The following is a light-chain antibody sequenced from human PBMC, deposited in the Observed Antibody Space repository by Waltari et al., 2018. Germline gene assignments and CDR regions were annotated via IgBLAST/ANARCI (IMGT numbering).Light chain of an antibody. CDR1: QSVSSY. Sequence: EIVLTQSPATLSLSPGDRATLPCRASQSVSSYLIWYQQKPGQAPRLLIYDAFNRATGIPARFSGSGSGTDFTLTISSLEPEDFAVYYCQQRANWPITFGQGTRLEIK. CDR3: QQRANWPIT. J-gene: IGKJ5*01. V-gene: IGKV3-11*01. CDR2: DAF.